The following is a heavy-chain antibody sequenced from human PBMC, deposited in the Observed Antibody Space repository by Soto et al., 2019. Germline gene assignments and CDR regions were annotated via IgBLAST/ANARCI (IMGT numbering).Heavy chain of an antibody. Sequence: SETLSLTCTVSGGSISSSSYYWGWIRQPPGKGLEWIGSIYYSGSTYYNPSLKSRVTISVDTSKNQFSLKLSSVTAADTAVYYCARQVQLAGRRRAFDYWGQGTLVTVSS. J-gene: IGHJ4*02. D-gene: IGHD6-6*01. CDR2: IYYSGST. CDR3: ARQVQLAGRRRAFDY. CDR1: GGSISSSSYY. V-gene: IGHV4-39*01.